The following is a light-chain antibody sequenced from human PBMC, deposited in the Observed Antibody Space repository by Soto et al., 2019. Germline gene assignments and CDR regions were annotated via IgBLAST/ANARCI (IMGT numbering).Light chain of an antibody. CDR2: DAS. J-gene: IGKJ5*01. V-gene: IGKV3-11*01. CDR3: QQRSNWPIT. Sequence: EIVLTQSPATLSLSPGERATLSCRASQSVSSYLAWYQQKPGQAPRLLIYDASNRATGMPARFSGSGSATDFTLTISSLEPEDFAVYDCQQRSNWPITFGQGTRLEIK. CDR1: QSVSSY.